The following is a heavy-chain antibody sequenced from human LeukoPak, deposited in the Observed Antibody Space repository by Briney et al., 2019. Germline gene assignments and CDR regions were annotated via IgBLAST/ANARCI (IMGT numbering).Heavy chain of an antibody. J-gene: IGHJ4*02. CDR3: AKDITMIVVVTLDY. V-gene: IGHV3-23*01. Sequence: GSLRLSCAASGFTFSSYAMSWVRQAPGKGLEWVSAISGSGGSTYYADSVKGRFTISRDNSKNTLYLQMNSLRAEDTAVYYCAKDITMIVVVTLDYWGQGTLVTVSS. CDR2: ISGSGGST. D-gene: IGHD3-22*01. CDR1: GFTFSSYA.